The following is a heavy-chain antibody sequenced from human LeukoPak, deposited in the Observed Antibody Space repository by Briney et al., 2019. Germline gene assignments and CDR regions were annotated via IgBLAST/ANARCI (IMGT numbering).Heavy chain of an antibody. J-gene: IGHJ4*02. CDR1: GFTFSSYS. CDR3: ARGARQSYYYDSSGYLDY. Sequence: GGSLRLSCAASGFTFSSYSMNCVRQAPGKGLEWVSYISSSSSTIYYADSVKGRFTISRDNAKNSLYLQMNSMRDEDTAVYYCARGARQSYYYDSSGYLDYWGQGTLVTVSS. CDR2: ISSSSSTI. V-gene: IGHV3-48*02. D-gene: IGHD3-22*01.